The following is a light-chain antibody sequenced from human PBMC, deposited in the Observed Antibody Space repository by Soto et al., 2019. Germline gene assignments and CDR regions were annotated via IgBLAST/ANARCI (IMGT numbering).Light chain of an antibody. Sequence: DIQMTQSPSFLSASVGDRFTITCRASQSISSWLAWYQQKPGKAPKLLIYDASSLESGVPSRFSGSGSGTEFTLTISSLQPDDFATYYCQHYNSYSEAFGQGTKVDIK. V-gene: IGKV1-5*01. CDR3: QHYNSYSEA. CDR1: QSISSW. J-gene: IGKJ1*01. CDR2: DAS.